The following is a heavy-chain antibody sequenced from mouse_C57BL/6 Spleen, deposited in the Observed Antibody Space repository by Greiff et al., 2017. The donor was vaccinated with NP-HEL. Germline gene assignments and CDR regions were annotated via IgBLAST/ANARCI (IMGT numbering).Heavy chain of an antibody. Sequence: EVQLQQSGPELVKPGASVKISCKASGYTFTDYYMNWVKQSHGKSLEWIGDINPNNGGTSYNQKFKGKATLTVDKSSSTAYMELRSLTSEDSAVYYCARNVLYYFDYWGQGTTLTVSS. CDR2: INPNNGGT. CDR1: GYTFTDYY. J-gene: IGHJ2*01. CDR3: ARNVLYYFDY. V-gene: IGHV1-26*01.